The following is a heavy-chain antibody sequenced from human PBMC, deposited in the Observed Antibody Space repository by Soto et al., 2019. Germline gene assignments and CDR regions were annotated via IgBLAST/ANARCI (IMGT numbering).Heavy chain of an antibody. CDR1: GFTFGSYW. CDR2: IKQDGSEK. D-gene: IGHD7-27*01. Sequence: EVQLVESGGGLVQPGGSLRLSCAASGFTFGSYWMSWVRQAPGKGLEWVANIKQDGSEKNYVDSVKGRFTVSRDNAKNSLFLQMHSLRAEDTAVYYCARDRSNWDIDFDYWGQGTLVTVSS. CDR3: ARDRSNWDIDFDY. V-gene: IGHV3-7*01. J-gene: IGHJ4*02.